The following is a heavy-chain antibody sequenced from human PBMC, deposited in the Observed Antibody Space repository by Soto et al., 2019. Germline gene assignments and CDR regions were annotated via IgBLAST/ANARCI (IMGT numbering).Heavy chain of an antibody. Sequence: GGSLRLSCAASGFTVSSNYMSWVRQAPGKGLEWVSVIYSGGSTYYADSVKGRFTFSRDNSKNTLYLQMNSLRAGDTAVYYCAREGDVDYYYYGMDVWGQGTRVTVSS. J-gene: IGHJ6*02. CDR1: GFTVSSNY. V-gene: IGHV3-53*01. D-gene: IGHD3-16*01. CDR2: IYSGGST. CDR3: AREGDVDYYYYGMDV.